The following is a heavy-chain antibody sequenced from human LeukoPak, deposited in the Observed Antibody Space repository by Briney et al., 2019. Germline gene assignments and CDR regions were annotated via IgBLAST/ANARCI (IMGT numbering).Heavy chain of an antibody. CDR3: ARGPPNWGMVGY. CDR2: ISADNGNT. J-gene: IGHJ4*02. Sequence: GASVKVSCKGSGYTLSNHAFSWVRQAPGQGLEWMGWISADNGNTNHAQKFQGRVSLTTDTSTSTAYMELSSLTFEDTAVYYCARGPPNWGMVGYWGQGTLVTVSS. CDR1: GYTLSNHA. D-gene: IGHD7-27*01. V-gene: IGHV1-18*04.